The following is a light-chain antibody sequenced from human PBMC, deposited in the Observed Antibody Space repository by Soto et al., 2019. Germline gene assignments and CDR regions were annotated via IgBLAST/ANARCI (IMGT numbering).Light chain of an antibody. Sequence: QSALTQPASVSGSPGQSITISCTGTSSDVGGYNYVSWYQQYPGKAPKLMIYEGTKRPSGVSNRFSGSKSGNTASLTISGLQAEDEADYYCCSYAGSSFYVFGTGTKVPVL. CDR2: EGT. CDR1: SSDVGGYNY. CDR3: CSYAGSSFYV. J-gene: IGLJ1*01. V-gene: IGLV2-23*01.